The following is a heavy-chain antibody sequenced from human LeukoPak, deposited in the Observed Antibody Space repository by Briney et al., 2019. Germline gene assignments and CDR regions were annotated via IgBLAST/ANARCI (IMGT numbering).Heavy chain of an antibody. CDR3: ARAGYCSSTSCTGWFDP. J-gene: IGHJ5*02. V-gene: IGHV4-38-2*01. CDR2: IYHSGST. CDR1: GYSISSGYY. Sequence: NPSETLSLTCAVSGYSISSGYYWGWIRQPPGKGLEWIGSIYHSGSTYYNPSLKSRVTISVDTSKNQFSLKLSSVTAADTAVHYCARAGYCSSTSCTGWFDPWGQGTLVTVSS. D-gene: IGHD2-2*01.